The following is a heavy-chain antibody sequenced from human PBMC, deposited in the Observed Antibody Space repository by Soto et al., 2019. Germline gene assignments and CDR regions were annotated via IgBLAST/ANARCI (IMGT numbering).Heavy chain of an antibody. Sequence: PSETLSLTCAVYGGSFSGYYWSWIRQPPGKGLEWIGEINHSGSTNYNPSLKSRVTISVDTSKNQFSLKLSSVTAADTAVYYCARGPPNYCSSTSCYIKGSDYWGQGTLVTVSS. D-gene: IGHD2-2*02. CDR3: ARGPPNYCSSTSCYIKGSDY. CDR2: INHSGST. CDR1: GGSFSGYY. V-gene: IGHV4-34*01. J-gene: IGHJ4*02.